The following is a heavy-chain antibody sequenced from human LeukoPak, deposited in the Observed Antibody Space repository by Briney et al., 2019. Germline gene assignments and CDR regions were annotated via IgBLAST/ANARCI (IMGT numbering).Heavy chain of an antibody. D-gene: IGHD3-3*01. CDR1: NGSFSNFY. V-gene: IGHV4-34*01. Sequence: PSETLSLTCAVYNGSFSNFYWSWIRQAPGKGLEWIGEINHGGDTNYNPSLKSRLTISVDTSKNQFFLRLTAMTAADTAVYYRARPRRYDFWSGYSDWGHGTLVTVSS. CDR3: ARPRRYDFWSGYSD. J-gene: IGHJ4*01. CDR2: INHGGDT.